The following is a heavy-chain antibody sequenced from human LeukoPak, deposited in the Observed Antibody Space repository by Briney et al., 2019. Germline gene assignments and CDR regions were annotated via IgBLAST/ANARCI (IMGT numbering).Heavy chain of an antibody. CDR3: ARDWGNIVVGLAASRDY. J-gene: IGHJ4*02. CDR2: IKQDGSER. V-gene: IGHV3-7*01. CDR1: GFTFSSYW. D-gene: IGHD2-2*01. Sequence: GGSLRLSCAASGFTFSSYWMSWVRQAPGKGLEWVAIIKQDGSERYYVDSVKGRFTISRDNAKNSLYLQMSSLRAEDTAVYYCARDWGNIVVGLAASRDYWGQGTLVTVSS.